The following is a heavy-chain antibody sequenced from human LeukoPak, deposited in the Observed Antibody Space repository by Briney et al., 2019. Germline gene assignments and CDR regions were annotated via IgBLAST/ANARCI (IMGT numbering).Heavy chain of an antibody. D-gene: IGHD6-13*01. CDR3: ARDSAGDFAAGDAFDI. CDR1: GPIVSTNY. V-gene: IGHV4-4*02. J-gene: IGHJ3*02. CDR2: IYHSGST. Sequence: GSLRLSCAVSGPIVSTNYMSWVRQPPGKGLEWIGEIYHSGSTNYNPSLKSRVTISVDKSKNQFSLKLSSVTAADTAVYYCARDSAGDFAAGDAFDIWGQGTMVTVSS.